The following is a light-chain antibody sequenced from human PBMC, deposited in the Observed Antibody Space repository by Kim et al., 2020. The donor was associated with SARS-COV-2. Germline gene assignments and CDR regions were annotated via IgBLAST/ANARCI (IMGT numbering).Light chain of an antibody. V-gene: IGLV3-19*01. CDR1: SLRSYY. CDR2: GKN. CDR3: NSRDSSGNHWV. Sequence: SSELTQDPAVSVALGQTVRITCQGDSLRSYYASWYQQKPGQAPVLVIYGKNNRPSGIPDRFSGPSSGNTASLTITGAPAEDEADYYCNSRDSSGNHWVFG. J-gene: IGLJ3*02.